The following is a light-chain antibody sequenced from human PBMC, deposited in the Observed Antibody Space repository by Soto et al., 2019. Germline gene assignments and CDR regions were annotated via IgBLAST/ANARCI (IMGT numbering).Light chain of an antibody. CDR2: GAS. J-gene: IGKJ4*01. Sequence: EIVLTQSPGTLSLSPGERATLSCRASQSVSSSYLAWYQQKPGQAPRLLIYGASSRATGIPDRFSGSGSGTDFTLTISGLEPEDFAVYYCQQYASSPFTFGAGTQVEIK. V-gene: IGKV3-20*01. CDR3: QQYASSPFT. CDR1: QSVSSSY.